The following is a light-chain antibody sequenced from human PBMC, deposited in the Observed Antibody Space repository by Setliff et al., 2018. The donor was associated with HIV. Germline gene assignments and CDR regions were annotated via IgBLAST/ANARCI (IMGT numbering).Light chain of an antibody. J-gene: IGLJ3*02. V-gene: IGLV1-51*01. CDR1: SSNIGYAF. CDR2: DNH. Sequence: QSALTQPPSVSAAPGHKITISCSGSSSNIGYAFVSWYQQLPGTPPKLLIYDNHKRPSGIPDRFSGSKSGTSVTLDITGLQSGDEADYHCTTWDASLGARVFGGGTQLTVL. CDR3: TTWDASLGARV.